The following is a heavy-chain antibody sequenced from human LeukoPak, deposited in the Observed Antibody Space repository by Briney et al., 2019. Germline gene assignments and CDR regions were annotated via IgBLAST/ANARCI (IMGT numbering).Heavy chain of an antibody. CDR1: GFTFSSYA. CDR2: ISSNGGST. V-gene: IGHV3-64D*06. J-gene: IGHJ4*02. D-gene: IGHD3-10*01. Sequence: GGSLRLSCSASGFTFSSYAMHWVRQAPGKGLEYVSAISSNGGSTYYADSVKGRFTISRDNSKNTLYLQMSSLRAEDTAVYYCAKGHVLLWFGELSPYFDYWGQGTLVTVSS. CDR3: AKGHVLLWFGELSPYFDY.